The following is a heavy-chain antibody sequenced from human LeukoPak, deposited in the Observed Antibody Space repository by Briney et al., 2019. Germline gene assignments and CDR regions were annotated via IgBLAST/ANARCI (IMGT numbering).Heavy chain of an antibody. CDR2: ISWNSGSI. J-gene: IGHJ4*02. V-gene: IGHV3-9*01. CDR3: AKDWQYYDSSGYFDY. CDR1: GFTFDDYA. Sequence: PGGSLRFSCAASGFTFDDYAMHWVRQAPGKGLEWVSGISWNSGSIGYADSVKGRFTISRDNAKNSLYLQMNSLRAEDTALYYCAKDWQYYDSSGYFDYWGQGTWSPSPQ. D-gene: IGHD3-22*01.